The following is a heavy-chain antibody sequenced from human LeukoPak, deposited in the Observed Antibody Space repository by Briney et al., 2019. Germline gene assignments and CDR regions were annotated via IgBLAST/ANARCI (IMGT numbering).Heavy chain of an antibody. CDR3: PRESGAIGEGGIWRILDY. J-gene: IGHJ4*02. CDR2: IIPIFGTA. D-gene: IGHD1-26*01. CDR1: GGTFSKYG. Sequence: WVSVSFKGSGGTFSKYGISWVGQARGQGGEWMGGIIPIFGTANYAQKFQGRVTLPTDESTSTAYMELSRLRSDHTAVYYCPRESGAIGEGGIWRILDYWGQGTLVTVPS. V-gene: IGHV1-69*05.